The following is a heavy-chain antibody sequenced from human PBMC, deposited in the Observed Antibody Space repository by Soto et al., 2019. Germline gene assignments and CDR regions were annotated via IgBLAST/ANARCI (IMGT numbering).Heavy chain of an antibody. V-gene: IGHV4-59*01. CDR3: ARTLIYSGYDYYFDS. J-gene: IGHJ4*02. Sequence: PSETLSLTCTVSGGSISSYYWSWIRQPPGKGLEWIGYIYYSGSTNYNPSLKSRVTISVDTSKNQFSLKLSSVTAADTAVYYCARTLIYSGYDYYFDSGGQGTVGTVSS. CDR1: GGSISSYY. CDR2: IYYSGST. D-gene: IGHD5-12*01.